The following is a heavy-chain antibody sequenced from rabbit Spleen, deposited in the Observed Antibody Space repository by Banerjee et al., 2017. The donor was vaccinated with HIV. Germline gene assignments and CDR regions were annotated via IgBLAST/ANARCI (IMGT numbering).Heavy chain of an antibody. V-gene: IGHV1S45*01. CDR3: ARDLVTVIGWNFNL. J-gene: IGHJ4*01. CDR2: INTSSGLT. Sequence: QEQLVESGGGLVQPGASLTLTCTASGFSFSKNYAMCWVRQAPGKGLQWIACINTSSGLTVYASWAKGRFTVSKTSSTMVTLQMTSLTVADTATYFCARDLVTVIGWNFNLWGPGTLVTVS. CDR1: GFSFSKNYA. D-gene: IGHD1-1*01.